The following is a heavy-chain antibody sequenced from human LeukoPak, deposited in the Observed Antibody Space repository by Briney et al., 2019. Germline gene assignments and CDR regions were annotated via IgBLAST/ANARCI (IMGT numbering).Heavy chain of an antibody. V-gene: IGHV3-7*05. CDR2: IKDDGGEK. Sequence: GGSLRLSCAASGFSFSTYWMGWVRQAPGKGLEWVANIKDDGGEKYYVDSVKGRFTISRDNAKNSVSLQMDSLRAEDTAVYYCAREGLIVGANDYWDQGTLVTVSS. J-gene: IGHJ4*02. CDR1: GFSFSTYW. D-gene: IGHD1-26*01. CDR3: AREGLIVGANDY.